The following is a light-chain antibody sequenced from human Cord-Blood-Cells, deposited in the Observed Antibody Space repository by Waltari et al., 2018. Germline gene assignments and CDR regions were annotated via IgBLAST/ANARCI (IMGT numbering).Light chain of an antibody. Sequence: QSALTQPASVSGSPGQSITISCTGTSSDVGSYNLVTWYQQHPGKAPKLMIYEGSKRPSGVSMRFSGFKSGNTASLTISGLQAEDEADYYSCSYAGSSWVFGGGTKLTVL. CDR2: EGS. V-gene: IGLV2-23*01. J-gene: IGLJ3*02. CDR1: SSDVGSYNL. CDR3: CSYAGSSWV.